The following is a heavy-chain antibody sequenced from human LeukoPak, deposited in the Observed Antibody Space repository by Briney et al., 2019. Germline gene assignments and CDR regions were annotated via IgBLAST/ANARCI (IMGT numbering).Heavy chain of an antibody. CDR1: GGTFSSYT. J-gene: IGHJ5*02. Sequence: SVKVSCKASGGTFSSYTISWVRQAPGQGLEWMGRIIPILGIANYAQKFQGRVTITADKSTSTAYMELSSLRSEDTAVYYCARGAATAFFSFGPWGQGTLVTVSS. D-gene: IGHD1-26*01. CDR2: IIPILGIA. CDR3: ARGAATAFFSFGP. V-gene: IGHV1-69*02.